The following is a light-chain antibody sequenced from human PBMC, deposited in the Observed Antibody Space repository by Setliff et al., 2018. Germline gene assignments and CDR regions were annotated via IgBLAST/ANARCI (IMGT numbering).Light chain of an antibody. CDR1: GAGFT. CDR3: QSYAGGLGGYV. Sequence: QSALTQPPSVSGAPGQRVSISCTGIGAGFTVHWYQQLPTTAPKLLISHNNNRPSGVPDRFSGSRSGTSASLVITGLQAEDEADYYCQSYAGGLGGYVFGGGTKGTVL. CDR2: HNN. J-gene: IGLJ1*01. V-gene: IGLV1-40*01.